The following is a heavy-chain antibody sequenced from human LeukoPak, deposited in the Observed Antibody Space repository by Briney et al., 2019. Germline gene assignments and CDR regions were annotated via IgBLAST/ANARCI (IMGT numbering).Heavy chain of an antibody. CDR1: GYTFTGYS. V-gene: IGHV1-2*02. CDR2: INPNNDDT. J-gene: IGHJ4*02. Sequence: ASVKVSCKTSGYTFTGYSIHWVRQAPGQGLEWMGWINPNNDDTGYAQKFQGRVTMTRDTSISTAYMELSSLRSDDTAVYYCAKKVPVPSPPLDYWGQGTLVTVSS. CDR3: AKKVPVPSPPLDY.